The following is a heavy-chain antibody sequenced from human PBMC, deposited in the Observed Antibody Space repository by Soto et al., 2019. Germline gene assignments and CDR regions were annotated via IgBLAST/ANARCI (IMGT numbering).Heavy chain of an antibody. D-gene: IGHD3-16*02. CDR2: IYYSGST. J-gene: IGHJ6*02. Sequence: PSETLSLTCTVSGGSISSSSYYWGWIRQPPGKGLEWIGSIYYSGSTYYNPSLKSRVTISVDTSKNQFSLKLSSVTAADTAVYYCARERYYDYVWGSYRSYYYYGMDVWGQGTTVTVSS. CDR1: GGSISSSSYY. CDR3: ARERYYDYVWGSYRSYYYYGMDV. V-gene: IGHV4-39*02.